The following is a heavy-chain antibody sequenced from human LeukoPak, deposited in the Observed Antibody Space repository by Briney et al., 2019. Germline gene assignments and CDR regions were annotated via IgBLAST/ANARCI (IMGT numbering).Heavy chain of an antibody. D-gene: IGHD6-19*01. CDR2: INGDGSSI. CDR3: ARGWYRRWFDP. CDR1: GFTSNSYW. J-gene: IGHJ5*02. Sequence: GGSLRLSCAASGFTSNSYWMHWARQAPGKGLVWVARINGDGSSISYADSVKGRFTISRDNAKNSLYLQMNSLRAEDTAVCYCARGWYRRWFDPWGQGTLVTVSS. V-gene: IGHV3-74*01.